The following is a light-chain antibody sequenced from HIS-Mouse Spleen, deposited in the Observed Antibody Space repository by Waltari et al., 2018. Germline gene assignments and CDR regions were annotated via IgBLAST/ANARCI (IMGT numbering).Light chain of an antibody. J-gene: IGLJ2*01. CDR2: EDS. CDR3: YSTDSSGNHRV. V-gene: IGLV3-10*01. Sequence: SYELTQPTTVSVSPGQTARNTCSGDALAKKDPYWNQQKAGQAPVLVIYEDSKRPPGIPERFPGSSSGTMATLTISGAQVEDEADYYCYSTDSSGNHRVFGGGTKLTVL. CDR1: ALAKKD.